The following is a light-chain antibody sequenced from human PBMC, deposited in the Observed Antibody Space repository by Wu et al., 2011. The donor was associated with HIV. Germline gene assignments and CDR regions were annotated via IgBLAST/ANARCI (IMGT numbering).Light chain of an antibody. CDR3: QQYATSPHT. Sequence: TLSCRASQSVNSDYLAWYHKKPGHSPGSSCMVQSPGPLASQTGSVAVVWADFTLTISRLEPEDSAVYYCQQYATSPHTFGQGTKLEIK. V-gene: IGKV3-20*01. CDR2: VQS. J-gene: IGKJ2*01. CDR1: QSVNSDY.